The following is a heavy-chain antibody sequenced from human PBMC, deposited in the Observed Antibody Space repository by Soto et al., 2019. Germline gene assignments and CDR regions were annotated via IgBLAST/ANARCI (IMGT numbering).Heavy chain of an antibody. J-gene: IGHJ3*02. Sequence: GGSLRLSCAASGFTFWSYWMSWVRQAPGKGLEWVANIKPDGSQKWYVDSVKGRLTISRDNAKKSLYLQMNSLRAEDTAVYYCARGDYYDSSGPFSDAFDIWGQGTMVTVSS. CDR1: GFTFWSYW. D-gene: IGHD3-22*01. CDR2: IKPDGSQK. V-gene: IGHV3-7*04. CDR3: ARGDYYDSSGPFSDAFDI.